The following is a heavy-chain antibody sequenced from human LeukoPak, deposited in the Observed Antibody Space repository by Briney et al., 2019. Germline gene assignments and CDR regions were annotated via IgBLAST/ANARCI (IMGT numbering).Heavy chain of an antibody. V-gene: IGHV4-31*03. J-gene: IGHJ6*03. CDR3: ASSIAARRFLNLDYMDV. CDR1: GGSISSGGYY. Sequence: PSQTLSLTCTVSGGSISSGGYYWSWIRQHPGKGLEWIGYIYYSGSTYYNPSLKSRVTISVDTSKNQFSLKLSSVTAADTAVYYCASSIAARRFLNLDYMDVWGKGTTVTVSS. CDR2: IYYSGST. D-gene: IGHD6-6*01.